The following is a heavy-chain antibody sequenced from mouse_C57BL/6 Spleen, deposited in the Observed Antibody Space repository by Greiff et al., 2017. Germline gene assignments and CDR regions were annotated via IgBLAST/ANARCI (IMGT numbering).Heavy chain of an antibody. V-gene: IGHV1-55*01. J-gene: IGHJ3*01. CDR3: ARIYYDLRSAWFAY. Sequence: VQLQQPGAELVKPGASVKMSCKASGYTFTSYWITWVKQRPGQGLEWIGDIYPGSGSTNYNEKFKSKGTLTVDTSSSTAYMQLSSLTSEDSAVYYCARIYYDLRSAWFAYWGQGTLVTVSA. CDR2: IYPGSGST. D-gene: IGHD2-4*01. CDR1: GYTFTSYW.